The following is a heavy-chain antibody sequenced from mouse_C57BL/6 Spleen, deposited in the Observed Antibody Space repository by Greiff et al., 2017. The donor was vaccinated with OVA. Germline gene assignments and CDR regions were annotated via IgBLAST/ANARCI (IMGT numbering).Heavy chain of an antibody. CDR3: AREEVYYGNYGDFDV. D-gene: IGHD2-1*01. J-gene: IGHJ1*03. V-gene: IGHV5-4*01. CDR2: ISDGGSYT. Sequence: EVMLVESGGGLVKPGGSLKLSCAASGFTFSSYAMSWVRQTPEKRLEWVATISDGGSYTYYPDNVKGRFTISRDNAKNNLYLQMSHLKSEDTAMYYCAREEVYYGNYGDFDVWGTGTTVTVSS. CDR1: GFTFSSYA.